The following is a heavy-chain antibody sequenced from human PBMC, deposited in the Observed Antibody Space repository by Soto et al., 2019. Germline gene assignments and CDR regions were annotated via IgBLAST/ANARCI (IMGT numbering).Heavy chain of an antibody. V-gene: IGHV3-48*03. CDR2: ISSSLSTI. J-gene: IGHJ4*02. CDR3: ARASGTPSYYYDY. D-gene: IGHD1-7*01. CDR1: GFTFRSYE. Sequence: GGSLRLSCATSGFTFRSYEMNWVRQAPGKGLEWVSYISSSLSTIYYADSVKGRFTIHRNNAKNSLYLQMNSLRDEDTAVYYCARASGTPSYYYDYWGQGTLVTVSS.